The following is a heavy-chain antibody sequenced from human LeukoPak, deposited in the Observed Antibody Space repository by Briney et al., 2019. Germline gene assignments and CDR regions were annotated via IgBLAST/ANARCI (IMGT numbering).Heavy chain of an antibody. CDR3: ARDFPYWFGAKFEAFDI. J-gene: IGHJ3*02. CDR1: GYTFTSYY. V-gene: IGHV1-46*01. D-gene: IGHD3-10*01. CDR2: INPSGGST. Sequence: ASVKVSCKASGYTFTSYYMHWVRQAPGQGLEWMGIINPSGGSTSYAQKFQGRVTMTRDTSTSTVYMELSSLRSEDTAVYYCARDFPYWFGAKFEAFDIWGQGTMVTVSS.